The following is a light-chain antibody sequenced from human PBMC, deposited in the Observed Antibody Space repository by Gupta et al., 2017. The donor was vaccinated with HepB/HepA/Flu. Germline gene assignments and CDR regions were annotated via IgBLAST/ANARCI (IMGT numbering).Light chain of an antibody. J-gene: IGLJ2*01. CDR1: SSDIGTSNL. CDR2: EVN. Sequence: QSALTQPASVSGSPGQSSTISCTGTSSDIGTSNLVSWYQQHPGKAPKLIIYEVNERPSGISVRFSGSKSGNTASLTISGLQAEDEADYYCCSFGGSNNVIFGGGTQLTVL. CDR3: CSFGGSNNVI. V-gene: IGLV2-23*02.